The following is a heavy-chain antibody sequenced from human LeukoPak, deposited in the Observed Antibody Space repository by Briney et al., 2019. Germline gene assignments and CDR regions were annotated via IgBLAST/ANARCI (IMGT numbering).Heavy chain of an antibody. CDR2: ISSSSSTI. J-gene: IGHJ4*02. CDR1: GFTFSSYS. D-gene: IGHD6-13*01. V-gene: IGHV3-48*01. Sequence: GGSLRLSCAASGFTFSSYSMNWVRQAPGKGLEWVSYISSSSSTIYYADSVKGRFTISRDNAKNSPYLQMNSLRAEDTAVYYCARIRKSIAAAGGDYWGQGTLVTVSS. CDR3: ARIRKSIAAAGGDY.